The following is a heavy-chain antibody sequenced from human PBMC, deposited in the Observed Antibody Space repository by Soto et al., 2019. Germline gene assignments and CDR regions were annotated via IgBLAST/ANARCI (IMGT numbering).Heavy chain of an antibody. CDR2: IYYSGST. J-gene: IGHJ4*02. V-gene: IGHV4-31*03. D-gene: IGHD3-22*01. CDR1: GGSISSGGYY. Sequence: QVQLQESGPGLVKPSQTLSLTCTVSGGSISSGGYYWSWIRQHPGKGLEWIGYIYYSGSTYYNPSPKSRVTISVDTSKNQFSLKLSSVTAADTAVYYCARAGGDAYDSSGVFDYWGQGTLVTVSS. CDR3: ARAGGDAYDSSGVFDY.